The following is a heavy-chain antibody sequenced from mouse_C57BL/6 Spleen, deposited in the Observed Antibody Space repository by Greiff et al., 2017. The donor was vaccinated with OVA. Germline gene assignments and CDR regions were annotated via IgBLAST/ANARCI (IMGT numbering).Heavy chain of an antibody. D-gene: IGHD2-4*01. Sequence: EVMLVESGGGLVKPGGSLKLSCAASGFTFSSYAMSWVRQTPEKRLEWVATISDGGSYTYYPDNVKGRFTISRDNAKNNLYLQMSHLKSEDTAMYYCARGYDYGAMDYWGQGTSVTVSS. CDR1: GFTFSSYA. V-gene: IGHV5-4*03. CDR3: ARGYDYGAMDY. J-gene: IGHJ4*01. CDR2: ISDGGSYT.